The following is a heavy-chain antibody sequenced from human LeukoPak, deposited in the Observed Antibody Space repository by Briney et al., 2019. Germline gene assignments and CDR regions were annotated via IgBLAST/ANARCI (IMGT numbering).Heavy chain of an antibody. D-gene: IGHD3-22*01. CDR2: IIPNNGDT. Sequence: ASVKVSCKASGYIFTGYYMHWVRQAPGQGLEWMGWIIPNNGDTKYAQKFQGRVTMTRDTSISTAYMELSRLRSDDTAVYYCARDYYDSSGYYGGDLYYYYYMDVWGKGTTVTISS. CDR3: ARDYYDSSGYYGGDLYYYYYMDV. J-gene: IGHJ6*03. V-gene: IGHV1-2*02. CDR1: GYIFTGYY.